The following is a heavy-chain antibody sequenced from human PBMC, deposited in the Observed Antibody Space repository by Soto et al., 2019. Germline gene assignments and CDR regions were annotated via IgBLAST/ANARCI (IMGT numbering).Heavy chain of an antibody. CDR1: GFTFSSYW. Sequence: GGSLRLSCAASGFTFSSYWMTWVRQAPGKGLEWVADIKQDGSDKYYVDSVKGRFTISRDNAKNSLYLQMNSLSAEDTAVYYWARVSGPNVFDYWGQGTLVTVSS. J-gene: IGHJ4*02. CDR2: IKQDGSDK. V-gene: IGHV3-7*01. D-gene: IGHD3-3*01. CDR3: ARVSGPNVFDY.